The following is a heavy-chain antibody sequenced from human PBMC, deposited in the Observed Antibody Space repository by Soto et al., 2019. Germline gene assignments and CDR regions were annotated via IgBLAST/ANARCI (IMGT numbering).Heavy chain of an antibody. CDR1: GLTVSGKKY. V-gene: IGHV3-53*01. Sequence: DVQLVESGGGLIQPGESLRLSCAAFGLTVSGKKYVAWVRQAPGKGLEWISALYDVDGTYYADSVKGRFTTSSDSSKTTVYLQMNGLRPDVTAVYYCASWHEREHAYDVWGRGTTVTVSS. J-gene: IGHJ3*01. CDR3: ASWHEREHAYDV. D-gene: IGHD1-1*01. CDR2: LYDVDGT.